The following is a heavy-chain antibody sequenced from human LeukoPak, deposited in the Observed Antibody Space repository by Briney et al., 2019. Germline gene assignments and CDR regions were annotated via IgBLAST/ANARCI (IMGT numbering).Heavy chain of an antibody. Sequence: ASVKVSCKTSGYTFTDYYIHLVRQAPGQALGWMGWINPNSGDTKYPQKFQDRVTMTRDTSTTTAYMDLTRLKSEDTAVYYCAKSERRLDISHYYYPMDVWGQGTTVTVSS. V-gene: IGHV1-2*02. CDR3: AKSERRLDISHYYYPMDV. J-gene: IGHJ6*02. CDR1: GYTFTDYY. CDR2: INPNSGDT. D-gene: IGHD1-1*01.